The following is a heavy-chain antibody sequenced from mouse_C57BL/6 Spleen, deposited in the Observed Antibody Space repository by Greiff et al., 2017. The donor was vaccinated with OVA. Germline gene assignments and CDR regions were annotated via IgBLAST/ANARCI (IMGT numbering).Heavy chain of an antibody. CDR1: GYTFTSYN. CDR2: IYPGNGDT. CDR3: ACDGYYFYYFDY. J-gene: IGHJ2*01. V-gene: IGHV1-12*01. D-gene: IGHD2-3*01. Sequence: QVQLKESGAELVRPGASVKMSCKASGYTFTSYNMHWVKQTPRQGLEWIGAIYPGNGDTSYNQKFKGKATLTVDKSSSTAYMQLSSLTSEDSAVYFCACDGYYFYYFDYWGQGTTLTVSS.